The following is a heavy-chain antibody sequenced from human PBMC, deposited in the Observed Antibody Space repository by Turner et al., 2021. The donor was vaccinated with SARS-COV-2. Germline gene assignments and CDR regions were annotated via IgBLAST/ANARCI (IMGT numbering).Heavy chain of an antibody. CDR1: GFAFSRYP. J-gene: IGHJ5*01. CDR2: IRSNGDFT. V-gene: IGHV3-64D*06. CDR3: LRDLYSSSWWGPFDS. Sequence: EVQLVESGGGLVQPGGSLRLSCSASGFAFSRYPMHWVRQAPGKGLEYVSSIRSNGDFTNYADCVKGRFIISRDNSKSTLYLQMSSLRADDTAVYYCLRDLYSSSWWGPFDSWGQGTQVTVSS. D-gene: IGHD6-13*01.